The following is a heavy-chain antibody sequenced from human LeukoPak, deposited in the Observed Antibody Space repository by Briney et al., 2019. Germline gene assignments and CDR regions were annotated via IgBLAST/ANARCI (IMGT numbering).Heavy chain of an antibody. J-gene: IGHJ4*02. D-gene: IGHD3-9*01. V-gene: IGHV3-23*01. CDR3: ARYYDILTDYHRFDY. CDR2: VSPSGGST. Sequence: TGRSLRLSCADSGFTFSIYAMSWVRQAPGKGLDWVSTVSPSGGSTHYADSVKGRFTISRDNSKNTLYLQMSSLRADDTAVYFCARYYDILTDYHRFDYWGQGTLVTVSS. CDR1: GFTFSIYA.